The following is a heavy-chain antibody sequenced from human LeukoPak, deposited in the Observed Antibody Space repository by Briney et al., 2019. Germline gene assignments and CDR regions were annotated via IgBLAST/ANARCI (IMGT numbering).Heavy chain of an antibody. D-gene: IGHD2-8*01. Sequence: SETLSLTCTVSGGSISSSSYYWGWIRQPPGKGLEWIGSIYYSGSTYYNPSLKSRVTISVDTSKNQFSLKLSSVTAADTAVYYCARVWSTGVAYYFDYWGQGTLVTVSS. CDR1: GGSISSSSYY. J-gene: IGHJ4*02. CDR3: ARVWSTGVAYYFDY. CDR2: IYYSGST. V-gene: IGHV4-39*07.